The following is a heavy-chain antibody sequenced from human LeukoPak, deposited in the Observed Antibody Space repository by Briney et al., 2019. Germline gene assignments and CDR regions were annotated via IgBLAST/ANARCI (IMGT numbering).Heavy chain of an antibody. CDR3: ARSGGTGFDP. CDR1: GFTFSTYN. CDR2: IHSSSSTI. J-gene: IGHJ5*02. V-gene: IGHV3-48*04. D-gene: IGHD3/OR15-3a*01. Sequence: GGSLRLSCVASGFTFSTYNMNWVRQAPGKGLEWVSYIHSSSSTIYYADSVKGRFTTSRDNAKNTLYLQMKSLRGEDTAVYYCARSGGTGFDPWGQGTLVTVSS.